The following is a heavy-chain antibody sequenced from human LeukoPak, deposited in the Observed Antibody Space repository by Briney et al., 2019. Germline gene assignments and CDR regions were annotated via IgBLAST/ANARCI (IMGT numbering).Heavy chain of an antibody. CDR2: IYYSGST. J-gene: IGHJ1*01. CDR3: ARHFSGSYSPYFQH. CDR1: GGSISSSSYY. Sequence: PSETLPLTRIVSGGSISSSSYYWGWIRQPPGKGLEWIGSIYYSGSTYYNPSLKSRVTISVDTSKNQFSLKLSSVTAADTAVYYCARHFSGSYSPYFQHWGQGTLVTVSS. D-gene: IGHD1-26*01. V-gene: IGHV4-39*01.